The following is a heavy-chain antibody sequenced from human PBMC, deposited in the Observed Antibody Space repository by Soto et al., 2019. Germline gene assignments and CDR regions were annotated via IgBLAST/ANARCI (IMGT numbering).Heavy chain of an antibody. CDR2: INAGNGNT. J-gene: IGHJ6*02. CDR3: AREVGYGDYQLKYGMDV. V-gene: IGHV1-3*01. D-gene: IGHD4-17*01. CDR1: GYTFTSYA. Sequence: ASVKVSCKASGYTFTSYAMHWVRQAPGQRLEWMGWINAGNGNTKYSQKFQGRVTITRDTSASTAYMELSSLRSEDTAVYYCAREVGYGDYQLKYGMDVWGQGTTVTVSS.